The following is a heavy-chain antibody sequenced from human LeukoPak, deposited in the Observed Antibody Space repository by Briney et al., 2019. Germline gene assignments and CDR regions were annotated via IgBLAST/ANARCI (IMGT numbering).Heavy chain of an antibody. J-gene: IGHJ4*02. CDR3: ARGGKKQMATTPCGY. V-gene: IGHV1-2*02. Sequence: ASVKVSCKASGYTFTGYYMHWVRQAPGQGLEWMGWINPNSGGTNYAQKFQGRVTMTSDTSISTAYMELSRLRSDDTAVYYCARGGKKQMATTPCGYWGQGTLVTVSS. CDR2: INPNSGGT. CDR1: GYTFTGYY. D-gene: IGHD5-24*01.